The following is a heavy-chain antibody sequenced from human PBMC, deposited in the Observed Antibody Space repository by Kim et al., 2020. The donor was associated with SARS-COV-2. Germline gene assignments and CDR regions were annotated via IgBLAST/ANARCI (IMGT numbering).Heavy chain of an antibody. CDR2: ITTTSSTI. D-gene: IGHD6-19*01. V-gene: IGHV3-48*04. CDR3: ARVGSGWYHYFDY. Sequence: GGSLRLSCAASGFPFSSYSVNWVRQAPGKGLEWISYITTTSSTITYADSVKGRFTISRDNARSSLFLQMNSLRAEDTAVYYCARVGSGWYHYFDYWGQGTLVTVSS. J-gene: IGHJ4*02. CDR1: GFPFSSYS.